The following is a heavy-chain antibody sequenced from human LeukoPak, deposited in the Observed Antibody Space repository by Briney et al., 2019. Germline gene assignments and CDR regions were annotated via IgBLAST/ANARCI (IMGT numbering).Heavy chain of an antibody. CDR1: GGSFSDYS. J-gene: IGHJ4*02. CDR3: ARGEAEIDY. CDR2: IDHSASS. Sequence: SETLSLTCAVHGGSFSDYSWSWIRQPPGKGLEGIGEIDHSASSTSHPSLNSRVTILVATSNYQFSLKLPSVTAADTAVYYCARGEAEIDYWGQGTLVTVSS. V-gene: IGHV4-34*01.